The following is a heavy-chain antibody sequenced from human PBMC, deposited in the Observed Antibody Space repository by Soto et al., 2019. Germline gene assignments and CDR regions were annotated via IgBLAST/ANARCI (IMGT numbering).Heavy chain of an antibody. J-gene: IGHJ6*02. D-gene: IGHD1-26*01. V-gene: IGHV3-30*18. Sequence: GGSLRLSCAASGFTFSSYGMHWVRQAPGKGLEWVAVISYDGSNKYYADSVKGRFTISRDNSKNTLYLQMNSLRAEDTAVYYCAKDQRSGSYYYYGMDVWGQGTTVTESS. CDR3: AKDQRSGSYYYYGMDV. CDR1: GFTFSSYG. CDR2: ISYDGSNK.